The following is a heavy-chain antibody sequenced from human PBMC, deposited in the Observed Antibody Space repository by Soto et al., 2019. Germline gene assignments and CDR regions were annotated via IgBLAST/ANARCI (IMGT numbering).Heavy chain of an antibody. CDR2: IYWNDDK. CDR1: GFSLSTSGVG. Sequence: SGPTLVNPTQTLTLTCTFSGFSLSTSGVGVGWIRQPPGKALEWLALIYWNDDKRYSPSLKSRLTITKDTSKNQVVLTMTNMDPVDTAPYYCAHSRYSSSWYGTGAFESWGQGTMVTVSS. J-gene: IGHJ3*02. V-gene: IGHV2-5*01. CDR3: AHSRYSSSWYGTGAFES. D-gene: IGHD6-13*01.